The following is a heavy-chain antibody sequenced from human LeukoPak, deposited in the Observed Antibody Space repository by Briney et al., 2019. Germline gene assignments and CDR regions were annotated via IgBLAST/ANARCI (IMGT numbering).Heavy chain of an antibody. Sequence: GGSLRLSCVSSGFTFSTSAMSWVRQAPGKGLGWVSATSGSGGKTYYADSVKGRFTISRDNSQNTLYLYMNSLRADDTAVYYCGKEMTSMVTVEYWGQGTLVTVSS. CDR1: GFTFSTSA. J-gene: IGHJ4*02. CDR2: TSGSGGKT. CDR3: GKEMTSMVTVEY. V-gene: IGHV3-23*01. D-gene: IGHD5-18*01.